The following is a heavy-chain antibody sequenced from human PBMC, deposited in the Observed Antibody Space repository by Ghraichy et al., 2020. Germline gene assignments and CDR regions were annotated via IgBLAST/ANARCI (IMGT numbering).Heavy chain of an antibody. J-gene: IGHJ4*02. CDR3: AKDPVGATGGDY. D-gene: IGHD1-26*01. Sequence: LSLTCAASGFTFSSYAMSWVRQAPGKGLEWVSAISGSGGSTYYADSVKGRFTISRDNSKNTLYLQMNSLRAEDTAVYYCAKDPVGATGGDYWGQGTLVTVSS. CDR1: GFTFSSYA. V-gene: IGHV3-23*01. CDR2: ISGSGGST.